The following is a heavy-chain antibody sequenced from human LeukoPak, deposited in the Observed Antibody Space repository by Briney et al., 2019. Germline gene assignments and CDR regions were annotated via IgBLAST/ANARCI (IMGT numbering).Heavy chain of an antibody. J-gene: IGHJ6*02. CDR1: GFTFSSYA. D-gene: IGHD6-6*01. V-gene: IGHV3-30*04. Sequence: GRSLRLSCAASGFTFSSYAMHWVRQAPGKGLEWVAVISYDGSNKYYADSVKGRFTISRDNSKNTLYLQMNSLRAEDTAVYYCARDREYSSARNYYYYGMDVWGQGTTVTVSS. CDR3: ARDREYSSARNYYYYGMDV. CDR2: ISYDGSNK.